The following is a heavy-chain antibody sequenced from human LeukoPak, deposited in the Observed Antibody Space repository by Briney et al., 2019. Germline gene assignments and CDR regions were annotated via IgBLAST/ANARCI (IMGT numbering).Heavy chain of an antibody. CDR1: GFTFSNYA. Sequence: PGGSLRLSCSASGFTFSNYAMHWVRQAPGKGLEWVSYISSSSSSTIFYADSVKGRFTISRDNAKNSLYLQMNSLRAEDTAVYYCARGGEIRPYYYYYGMDVWGQGTTVTVSS. D-gene: IGHD3-16*01. CDR3: ARGGEIRPYYYYYGMDV. CDR2: ISSSSSSTI. V-gene: IGHV3-48*04. J-gene: IGHJ6*02.